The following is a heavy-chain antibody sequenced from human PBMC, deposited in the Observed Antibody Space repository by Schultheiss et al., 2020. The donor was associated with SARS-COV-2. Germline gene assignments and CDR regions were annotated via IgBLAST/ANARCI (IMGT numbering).Heavy chain of an antibody. D-gene: IGHD6-13*01. CDR3: ARDLVAAAGTLDY. CDR1: GFTFSSYA. CDR2: ISYDGSNK. Sequence: GGSLRLSCAASGFTFSSYAMHWVRQAPGKGLEWVAVISYDGSNKYYADSVKGRFTISRDNSKNTLYLQMNSLRAEDTAVYYCARDLVAAAGTLDYWGQGTLVTVSS. V-gene: IGHV3-30*07. J-gene: IGHJ4*02.